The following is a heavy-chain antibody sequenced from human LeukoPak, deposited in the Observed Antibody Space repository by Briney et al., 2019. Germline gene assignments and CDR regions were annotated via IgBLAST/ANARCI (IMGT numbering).Heavy chain of an antibody. Sequence: SETLSLTCTVSGGSISSSSYYWSWFRQPPGKGLEWIACMHYTASTSYNPSLESRVTMSMDTSKSQFSLKLNSVTAADTAVYYCARDARGSRSYNYWGQGTLVTVSS. CDR2: MHYTAST. V-gene: IGHV4-61*01. CDR3: ARDARGSRSYNY. D-gene: IGHD3-10*01. CDR1: GGSISSSSYY. J-gene: IGHJ4*02.